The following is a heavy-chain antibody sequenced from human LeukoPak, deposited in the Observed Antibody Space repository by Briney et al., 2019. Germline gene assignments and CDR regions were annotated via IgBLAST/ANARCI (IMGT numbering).Heavy chain of an antibody. J-gene: IGHJ4*02. Sequence: GGSLRLSCAASGFTFSSYWMSWVRQAPGKGLEWVANIKQDGSEKYYVDSVKGRFTISRDNAKNSLYLQMNSLRAEDTAVYYCAKGLGRILVLLYGSGSYFDYWGQGTLVTVSS. V-gene: IGHV3-7*01. CDR1: GFTFSSYW. CDR3: AKGLGRILVLLYGSGSYFDY. D-gene: IGHD3-10*01. CDR2: IKQDGSEK.